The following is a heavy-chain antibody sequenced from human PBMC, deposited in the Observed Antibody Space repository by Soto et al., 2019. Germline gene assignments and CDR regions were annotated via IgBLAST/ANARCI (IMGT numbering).Heavy chain of an antibody. D-gene: IGHD2-8*02. CDR1: GGSISSYY. Sequence: TLSLTCTVSGGSISSYYWSWIRQPPGKGLEWIGYIYYSGSTYYNPSLKSRVTISVDTSKNQFSLKLSSVTAADTAVYYCARDSPGGYDYWGQGTLVTVSS. CDR2: IYYSGST. CDR3: ARDSPGGYDY. J-gene: IGHJ4*02. V-gene: IGHV4-59*12.